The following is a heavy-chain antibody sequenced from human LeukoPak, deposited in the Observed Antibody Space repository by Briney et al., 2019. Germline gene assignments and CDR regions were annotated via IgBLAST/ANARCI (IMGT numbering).Heavy chain of an antibody. J-gene: IGHJ4*02. CDR1: GYTFTSYD. V-gene: IGHV1-8*01. D-gene: IGHD3-10*01. CDR2: MNPNSGNT. CDR3: ARGRLLWFGELSSY. Sequence: ASVKVSCKASGYTFTSYDINWVRQATGQGLEWMGWMNPNSGNTGYAQKFQGRVTMTRNTSISTAYMELSSLRSEDTAVYYRARGRLLWFGELSSYWGQGTLVTVSS.